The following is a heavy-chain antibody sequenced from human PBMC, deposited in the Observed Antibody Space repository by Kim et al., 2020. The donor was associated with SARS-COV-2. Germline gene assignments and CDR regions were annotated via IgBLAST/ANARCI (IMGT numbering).Heavy chain of an antibody. J-gene: IGHJ5*02. Sequence: SETLSLTCTVSGGSISSGGYYWSWIRQHPGKGLEWIGYIYYSGSTYYNPSLKSRVTISVDTSKNQFSLKLSSVTAADTAVYYCARDCPYYYGSGSDNWFDPWGQGTLVTVSS. V-gene: IGHV4-31*03. D-gene: IGHD3-10*01. CDR2: IYYSGST. CDR3: ARDCPYYYGSGSDNWFDP. CDR1: GGSISSGGYY.